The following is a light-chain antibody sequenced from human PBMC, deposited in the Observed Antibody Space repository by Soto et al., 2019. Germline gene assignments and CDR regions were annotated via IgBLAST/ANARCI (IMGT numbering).Light chain of an antibody. CDR1: QSINHW. J-gene: IGKJ2*01. Sequence: DIQMTQSPSSLSASVGDRVTITCRASQSINHWLAWYQQKPGKAPKFLIYDASTLRNGVPSRFSGRGAGTEFTLTISSLQPDDFATYYCQQYDNHPYTFGQGTKVDIK. CDR2: DAS. CDR3: QQYDNHPYT. V-gene: IGKV1-5*01.